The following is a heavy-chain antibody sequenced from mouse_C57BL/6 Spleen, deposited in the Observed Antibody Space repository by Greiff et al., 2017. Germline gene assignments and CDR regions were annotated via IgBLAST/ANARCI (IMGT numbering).Heavy chain of an antibody. V-gene: IGHV1-53*01. J-gene: IGHJ3*01. D-gene: IGHD2-3*01. CDR3: ARSLYDGYYVAY. CDR1: GYTFTSYW. Sequence: ASGYTFTSYWMHWVKQRPGQGLEWIGNINPSNGGTNYNEKFKSKATLTVDKSSSTAYMQLSSLTSEDSAVYYCARSLYDGYYVAYWGQGTLVTVSA. CDR2: INPSNGGT.